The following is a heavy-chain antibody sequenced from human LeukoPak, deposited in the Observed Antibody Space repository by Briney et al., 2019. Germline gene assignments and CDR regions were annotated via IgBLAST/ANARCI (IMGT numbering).Heavy chain of an antibody. CDR1: GGSFSGYY. CDR3: AREGSTGGGSSRFDP. V-gene: IGHV4-31*11. J-gene: IGHJ5*02. CDR2: IYYSGST. D-gene: IGHD2-15*01. Sequence: SETLSLTCAVYGGSFSGYYWSWIRQHPGKGLEWIGYIYYSGSTYYNPSLKSRVTISVDTSKNQFSLKLSSVTAADTAVYYCAREGSTGGGSSRFDPWGQGTLVTVSS.